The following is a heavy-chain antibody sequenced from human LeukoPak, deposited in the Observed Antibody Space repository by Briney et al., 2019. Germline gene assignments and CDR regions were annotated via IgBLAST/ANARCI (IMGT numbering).Heavy chain of an antibody. CDR2: IIPIFGIA. D-gene: IGHD1-26*01. CDR3: ATNVVGATDY. CDR1: GGTFSSYA. Sequence: SVKVSCKASGGTFSSYAISWVRQAPGQGLEWMGRIIPIFGIANYAQKFQGRVTITADKSTSTAYMELSSLRSEDTAVYYCATNVVGATDYWGQGSLVTVSS. J-gene: IGHJ4*02. V-gene: IGHV1-69*04.